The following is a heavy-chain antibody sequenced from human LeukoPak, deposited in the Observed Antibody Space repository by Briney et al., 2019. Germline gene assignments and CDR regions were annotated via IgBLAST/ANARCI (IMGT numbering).Heavy chain of an antibody. Sequence: SVKVSCKASGGTFSSYAISWVRQAPGQGLEWMGGIIPIFGTANYAQKFQGRVTITADESTSTAYMELRSLRSDDTAVYYCARGEVYYYDSSGYRKPLDYWGQGTLVTVSS. J-gene: IGHJ4*02. CDR1: GGTFSSYA. V-gene: IGHV1-69*01. CDR2: IIPIFGTA. D-gene: IGHD3-22*01. CDR3: ARGEVYYYDSSGYRKPLDY.